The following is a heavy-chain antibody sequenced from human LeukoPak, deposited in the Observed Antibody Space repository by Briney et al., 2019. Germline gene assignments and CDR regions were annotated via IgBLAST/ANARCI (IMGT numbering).Heavy chain of an antibody. J-gene: IGHJ5*01. CDR1: GYSFTSYC. Sequence: GESLKISCKGSGYSFTSYCIGWVRQMPGKGLEWMGIIYPGDSDTRYSPSFQGQVTISADKSISTAYLQWSSLKASDTAMYYCARAPTVTCRGVNWCDSWGQGTLVTVSS. V-gene: IGHV5-51*01. CDR3: ARAPTVTCRGVNWCDS. CDR2: IYPGDSDT. D-gene: IGHD4-11*01.